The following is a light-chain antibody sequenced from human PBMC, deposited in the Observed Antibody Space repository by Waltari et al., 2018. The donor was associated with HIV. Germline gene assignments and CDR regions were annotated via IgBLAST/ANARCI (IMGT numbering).Light chain of an antibody. V-gene: IGKV4-1*01. Sequence: DIVMTQSPDSLAVSLGERATINCKSSQNILYSSNNKTYLAWYQQKPGQPPKLLIYWTFTREYGVPDRFSGSGSGTQFTLTISSLQAEDVAVYYCQQYYSSPYTFGQGTKLEI. CDR3: QQYYSSPYT. CDR1: QNILYSSNNKTY. J-gene: IGKJ2*01. CDR2: WTF.